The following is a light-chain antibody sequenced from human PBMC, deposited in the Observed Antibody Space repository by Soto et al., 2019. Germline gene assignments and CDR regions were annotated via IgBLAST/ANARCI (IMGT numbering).Light chain of an antibody. V-gene: IGKV1-39*01. CDR1: QSIKNY. Sequence: DIQMTQSPFSLSASVGDRVTITCRASQSIKNYLNWCQQKPGKAPKLLIYAASSLQSGVPSRFTGSGSGTDFTLTISSLQPEDFATYYCLQDYNYPWTFGQGTKMDSK. J-gene: IGKJ1*01. CDR3: LQDYNYPWT. CDR2: AAS.